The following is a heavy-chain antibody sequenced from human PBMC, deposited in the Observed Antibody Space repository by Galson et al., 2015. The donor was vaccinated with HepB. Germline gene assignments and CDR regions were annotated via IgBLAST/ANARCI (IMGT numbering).Heavy chain of an antibody. CDR1: GFTFDDYA. D-gene: IGHD4-17*01. Sequence: SLRLSCAASGFTFDDYAMHWVRQAPGKGLEWVSGISWNSGSIGYADSVKGRFTISRDNAKNSLYLQMNSLRAEDTALYYCAKGKDYGDSGGFDYWGQGTLVTVSS. J-gene: IGHJ4*02. CDR2: ISWNSGSI. CDR3: AKGKDYGDSGGFDY. V-gene: IGHV3-9*01.